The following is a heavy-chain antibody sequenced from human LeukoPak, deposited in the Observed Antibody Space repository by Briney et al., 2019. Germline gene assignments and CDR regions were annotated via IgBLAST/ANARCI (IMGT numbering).Heavy chain of an antibody. CDR3: ARVGVRYSSSATFDY. D-gene: IGHD6-6*01. CDR1: GFTFSSYS. Sequence: GGSLRLSCAASGFTFSSYSMNWVRQAPGKGLEWVSSISSSSSYIYYADSVKGRFTISRDNAKNSLYLQMNSLRAEDTAVYYCARVGVRYSSSATFDYWGQGTLVTVSS. J-gene: IGHJ4*02. V-gene: IGHV3-21*01. CDR2: ISSSSSYI.